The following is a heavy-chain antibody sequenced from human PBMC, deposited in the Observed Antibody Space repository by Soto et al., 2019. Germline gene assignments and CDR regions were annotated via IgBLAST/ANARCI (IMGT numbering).Heavy chain of an antibody. CDR2: IQNHGYST. J-gene: IGHJ4*02. V-gene: IGHV3-48*03. CDR3: ARGYDAGCHFGY. Sequence: EVQLVESGGGLVQPGGSLRLSCEASGFTFSQDEMNWVRQAPGKGLEWIVYIQNHGYSTHYADSVKGRFTISRDNAKNSLYLQMSSLTAEDTAIYYCARGYDAGCHFGYWGQGVLVTVSS. CDR1: GFTFSQDE. D-gene: IGHD2-15*01.